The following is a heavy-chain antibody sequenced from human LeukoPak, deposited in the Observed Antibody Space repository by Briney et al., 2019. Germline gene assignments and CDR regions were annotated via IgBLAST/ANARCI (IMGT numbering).Heavy chain of an antibody. V-gene: IGHV4-61*01. Sequence: SETLSLTCSVSGGSISSGPYYWSWIRQPPGKGLEWIGYIYYSGSTNYNPSLKSRVTISVDTSKNQFSLKLSSVTAADTAVYYCAREEGQLWLRAFDIWGQGTMVTVSS. CDR3: AREEGQLWLRAFDI. J-gene: IGHJ3*02. D-gene: IGHD5-18*01. CDR2: IYYSGST. CDR1: GGSISSGPYY.